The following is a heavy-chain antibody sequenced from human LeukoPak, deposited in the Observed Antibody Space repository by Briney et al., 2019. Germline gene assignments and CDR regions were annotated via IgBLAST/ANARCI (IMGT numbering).Heavy chain of an antibody. D-gene: IGHD6-25*01. J-gene: IGHJ5*02. CDR1: GFTFSSYA. CDR3: VKGGVFSSDNWFDP. CDR2: ISSNGSST. V-gene: IGHV3-64D*09. Sequence: GGSLRLACSASGFTFSSYAMHWVRQAPGKGLEYVSAISSNGSSTYYADSVKGRFTISRDNSKNTLYLQMSSLRAEDTAVYYCVKGGVFSSDNWFDPWGQGTLVTVSS.